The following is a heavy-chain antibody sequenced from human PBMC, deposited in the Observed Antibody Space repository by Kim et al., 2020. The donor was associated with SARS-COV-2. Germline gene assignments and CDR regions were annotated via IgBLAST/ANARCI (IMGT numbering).Heavy chain of an antibody. CDR2: ISSSSSYT. CDR1: GFTFSDYY. J-gene: IGHJ6*02. Sequence: GGSLRLSCAASGFTFSDYYMSWIRQAPGKGLEWVSYISSSSSYTNYADSVKGRFTISRDNAKNSLYLQMNSLRAEDTAVYYCVRDHRSNWYGMDVWGQGTTVTVSS. V-gene: IGHV3-11*05. CDR3: VRDHRSNWYGMDV. D-gene: IGHD6-13*01.